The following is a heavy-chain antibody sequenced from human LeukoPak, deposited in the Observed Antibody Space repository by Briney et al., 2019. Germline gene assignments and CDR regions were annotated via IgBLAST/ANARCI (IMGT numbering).Heavy chain of an antibody. Sequence: NPGESLKISCKGSGYSFTSYWIGWVRQMPGEGLEWMGIIYPGDSDTRYSPSFQGQVTISADKSISTAYLQWSSLKASDTAMYYCATVADIVVVPAVIPSAFDYWGQGTLVTVSS. CDR2: IYPGDSDT. J-gene: IGHJ4*02. D-gene: IGHD2-2*02. V-gene: IGHV5-51*01. CDR1: GYSFTSYW. CDR3: ATVADIVVVPAVIPSAFDY.